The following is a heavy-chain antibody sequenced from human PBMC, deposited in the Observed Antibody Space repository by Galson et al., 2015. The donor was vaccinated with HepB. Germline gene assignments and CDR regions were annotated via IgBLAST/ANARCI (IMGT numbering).Heavy chain of an antibody. CDR2: IQTKTDSGTT. CDR3: ITFSSGSYFVR. CDR1: GFTLTNAW. J-gene: IGHJ5*02. D-gene: IGHD3-10*01. V-gene: IGHV3-15*07. Sequence: SLRLSCAVSGFTLTNAWMHWVRQAPGKGLEWVGRIQTKTDSGTTDHAAPVKGRFSISGDGSKNTVYLQMNSLKTEDTAVYYCITFSSGSYFVRWGRGTLVTVSS.